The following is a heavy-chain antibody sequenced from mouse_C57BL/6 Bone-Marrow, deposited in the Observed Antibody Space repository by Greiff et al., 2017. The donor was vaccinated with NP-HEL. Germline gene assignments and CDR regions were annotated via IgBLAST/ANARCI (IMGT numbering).Heavy chain of an antibody. Sequence: VQRVESGPGLVAPSQSLSITCTVSGFSLTSYAISWVRQPPGKGLEWLGVIWTGGGTNYNSALKSRLSISKDNSKSQVFLKMNSLQTDDTARYYCARNSLYYYGSSYDYWGQGTTLTVSS. CDR1: GFSLTSYA. CDR3: ARNSLYYYGSSYDY. D-gene: IGHD1-1*01. CDR2: IWTGGGT. J-gene: IGHJ2*01. V-gene: IGHV2-9-1*01.